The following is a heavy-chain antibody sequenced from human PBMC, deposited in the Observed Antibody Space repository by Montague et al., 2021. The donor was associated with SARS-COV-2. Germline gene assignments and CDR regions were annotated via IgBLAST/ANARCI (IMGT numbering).Heavy chain of an antibody. Sequence: SLRLSLSASGFTFSSFTMSWVRLAPGKGLEWVSTISGSGGSTWYADSVKGRFTISRDNSKSTLFLQMNSLRAEDTALYYCTGADNYGSWGRGTLVTVPS. CDR1: GFTFSSFT. CDR3: TGADNYGS. D-gene: IGHD4-17*01. V-gene: IGHV3-23*01. CDR2: ISGSGGST. J-gene: IGHJ5*02.